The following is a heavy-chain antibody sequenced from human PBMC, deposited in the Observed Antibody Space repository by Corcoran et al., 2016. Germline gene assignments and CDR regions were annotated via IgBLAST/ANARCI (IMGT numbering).Heavy chain of an antibody. D-gene: IGHD3-10*01. CDR3: ARQSVGFPRRAGFGELISWFDP. CDR2: IYYSGNT. J-gene: IGHJ5*02. V-gene: IGHV4-39*07. Sequence: QLQLQESGPGLLKPSETLSLTCTVSGGSIGRTSYYWGWVRQPPGKGLEWIGSIYYSGNTYYNPSLESRVTISVDTSRNQFSLKLSSVTAADTAVYYCARQSVGFPRRAGFGELISWFDPWGQGTLVTVSS. CDR1: GGSIGRTSYY.